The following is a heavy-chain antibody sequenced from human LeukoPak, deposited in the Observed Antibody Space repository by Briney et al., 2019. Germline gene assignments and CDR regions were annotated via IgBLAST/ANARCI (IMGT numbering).Heavy chain of an antibody. CDR1: GFTFDDYA. J-gene: IGHJ4*02. V-gene: IGHV3-9*01. Sequence: GGSLRLSCAASGFTFDDYAMHWVRQAPGKGLEWVSGISWNSGSIGYADSVKGRFTISRDNAKNSLYLQMNSLRAEDTALYYCAKDLYGGWYKSGFDYWGQGTLVTVSS. CDR3: AKDLYGGWYKSGFDY. D-gene: IGHD6-19*01. CDR2: ISWNSGSI.